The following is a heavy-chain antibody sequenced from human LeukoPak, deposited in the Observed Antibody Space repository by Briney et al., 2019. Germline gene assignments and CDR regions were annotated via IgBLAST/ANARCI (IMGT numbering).Heavy chain of an antibody. CDR3: SKAMSTDHYDSKGFYRVDFDS. CDR2: LSNSGGSGGTT. Sequence: GGSLRLSCAASGFTFSTYAMSWVRQAPGKGLEWVSALSNSGGSGGTTYFADSVKGRFSISRDNSKSTLYLQLSSLTAEDTAVYYCSKAMSTDHYDSKGFYRVDFDSWGQGTLVTVSS. V-gene: IGHV3-23*01. J-gene: IGHJ4*02. CDR1: GFTFSTYA. D-gene: IGHD3-22*01.